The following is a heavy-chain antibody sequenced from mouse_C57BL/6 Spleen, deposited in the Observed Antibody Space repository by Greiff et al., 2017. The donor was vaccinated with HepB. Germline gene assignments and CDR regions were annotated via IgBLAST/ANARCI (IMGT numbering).Heavy chain of an antibody. Sequence: VQLQQSGAELVKPGASVKLSCKASGYTFTSYWMHWVKQRPGQGLEWIGMIHPNSGSTNYNEKFKSKATLTVDKSSSTAYMQLSSLTSEDSAVYYCARDYYGSSYVGYWGQVTLVTVAA. CDR2: IHPNSGST. J-gene: IGHJ3*01. CDR3: ARDYYGSSYVGY. CDR1: GYTFTSYW. D-gene: IGHD1-1*01. V-gene: IGHV1-64*01.